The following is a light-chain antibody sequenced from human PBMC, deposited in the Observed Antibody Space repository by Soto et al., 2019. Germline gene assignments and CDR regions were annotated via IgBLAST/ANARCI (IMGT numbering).Light chain of an antibody. CDR3: QQAKSFPPI. J-gene: IGKJ5*01. Sequence: DIQMTQSPSFVSASVGDRVTITCRASQGISRWLAWYQKRPGKAPELLIYGASSLQSGDPSRFSGSGSGTDFTLTLSSRQPEDLATYYCQQAKSFPPIFGQGTQLEIK. CDR2: GAS. CDR1: QGISRW. V-gene: IGKV1-12*01.